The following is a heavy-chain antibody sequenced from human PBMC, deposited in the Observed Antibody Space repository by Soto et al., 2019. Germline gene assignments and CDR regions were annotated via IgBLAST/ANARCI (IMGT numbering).Heavy chain of an antibody. V-gene: IGHV3-15*01. Sequence: EVQLVESGGGFVKPGGSLRLSCATSGLTLRSAWMDWVRQAPGKGLEWVGRIRTKADGGTADYAAPVKGRFTISRDDSTDILYLQMNSLKTEDTAVYYCTTGGYCTSTSCYRGYYYLGLNVWGQGTTVTVSS. CDR1: GLTLRSAW. D-gene: IGHD2-2*02. J-gene: IGHJ6*02. CDR2: IRTKADGGTA. CDR3: TTGGYCTSTSCYRGYYYLGLNV.